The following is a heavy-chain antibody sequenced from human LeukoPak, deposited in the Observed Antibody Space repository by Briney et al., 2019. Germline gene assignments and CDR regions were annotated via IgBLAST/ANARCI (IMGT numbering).Heavy chain of an antibody. CDR3: ASRTGTTEGGMDV. D-gene: IGHD1-1*01. CDR1: GGSFSGYY. CDR2: INHSGST. Sequence: SETLSLTCAVYGGSFSGYYWSWIRQPPGKGLEWIGEINHSGSTNYNPSLKSRVTISVDTSKNQFSLKLSSVTAADTAVYYCASRTGTTEGGMDVWGQGTTVTVSS. V-gene: IGHV4-34*01. J-gene: IGHJ6*02.